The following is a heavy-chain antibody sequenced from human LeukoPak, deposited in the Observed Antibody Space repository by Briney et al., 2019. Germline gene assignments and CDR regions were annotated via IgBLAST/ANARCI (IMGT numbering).Heavy chain of an antibody. D-gene: IGHD6-19*01. Sequence: GGSLRLSCAASGFTFSDYYMSWIRQAPGKGLEWVSYISSSGSTIYYADSVKGRFTISRDNAKNSLYLQMNSLRAEDTAVYYCARHKQWLTDAFDIWGQGTMVTVSS. V-gene: IGHV3-11*01. CDR2: ISSSGSTI. CDR1: GFTFSDYY. CDR3: ARHKQWLTDAFDI. J-gene: IGHJ3*02.